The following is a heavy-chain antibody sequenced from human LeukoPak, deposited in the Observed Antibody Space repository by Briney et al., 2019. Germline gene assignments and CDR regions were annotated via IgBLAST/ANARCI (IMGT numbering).Heavy chain of an antibody. CDR1: GVSISDFY. V-gene: IGHV4-59*01. Sequence: PSETLSLTCTVSGVSISDFYWNWIRQPPGKGLEWIANIHHSGGTNYNPSLKSRVTISIDRSKNRFSLRLSSVTAADTAVYYCARGSGWLYYWGQGTQVTVSS. J-gene: IGHJ4*02. D-gene: IGHD6-19*01. CDR2: IHHSGGT. CDR3: ARGSGWLYY.